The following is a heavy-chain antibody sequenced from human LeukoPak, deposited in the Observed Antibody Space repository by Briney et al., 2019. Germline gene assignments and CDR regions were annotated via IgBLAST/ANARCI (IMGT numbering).Heavy chain of an antibody. J-gene: IGHJ3*02. CDR1: GGSISSYY. CDR2: IYYSGST. Sequence: SGTLSLTCTVSGGSISSYYWSWIRQPPGKGLEWLGYIYYSGSTNYNPSLKSRVTISVDTSKNQFSLKLSSVTAADTAVYYCARVSPRYYDSSGYNDAFDIWGQGTMVTVSS. V-gene: IGHV4-59*01. CDR3: ARVSPRYYDSSGYNDAFDI. D-gene: IGHD3-22*01.